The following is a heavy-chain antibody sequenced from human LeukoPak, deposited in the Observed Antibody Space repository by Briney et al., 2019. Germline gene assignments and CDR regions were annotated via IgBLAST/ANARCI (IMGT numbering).Heavy chain of an antibody. CDR3: ARLRITIFGVVTIPGPADY. J-gene: IGHJ4*02. V-gene: IGHV4-39*01. Sequence: SETLSLTCTVSGGSISISSYYWGWIRQPPGKGLEWIGSIYYNGSTYYNPSLKSRVTISVDTFKNQLSLKLSSVTAADTAVYYCARLRITIFGVVTIPGPADYWGQGTLVTVSS. CDR2: IYYNGST. CDR1: GGSISISSYY. D-gene: IGHD3-3*01.